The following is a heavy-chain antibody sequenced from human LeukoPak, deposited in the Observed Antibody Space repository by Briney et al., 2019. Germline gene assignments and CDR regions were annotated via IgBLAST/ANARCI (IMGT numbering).Heavy chain of an antibody. CDR2: ISSSSSYI. V-gene: IGHV3-21*01. Sequence: KPGGSLRLSCAASGFTFSSYRMNWVRQAPGKGLEWVSSISSSSSYIYYADSVKGRFTISRDNAKNSLYLQMNSLRAEDTAVYYCARDSEYYYDSSGDFDYWGQGTLVTVSS. CDR1: GFTFSSYR. D-gene: IGHD3-22*01. CDR3: ARDSEYYYDSSGDFDY. J-gene: IGHJ4*02.